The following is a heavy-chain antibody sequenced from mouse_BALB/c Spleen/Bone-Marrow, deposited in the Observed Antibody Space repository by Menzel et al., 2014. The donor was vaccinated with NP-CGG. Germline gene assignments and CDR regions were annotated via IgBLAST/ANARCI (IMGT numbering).Heavy chain of an antibody. CDR1: GFDFSRYW. J-gene: IGHJ2*01. V-gene: IGHV4-1*02. D-gene: IGHD1-2*01. CDR3: ARQGYYGYSDY. CDR2: INPDSSTI. Sequence: EGKLMESGGGLVQPGGSLKLSCAASGFDFSRYWMRLVRPAPGKGLGWIGEINPDSSTINYTPSLKDKFIISRDNAKNTLYLQMRKVRSEDTALYYCARQGYYGYSDYWGQGTTLTVSS.